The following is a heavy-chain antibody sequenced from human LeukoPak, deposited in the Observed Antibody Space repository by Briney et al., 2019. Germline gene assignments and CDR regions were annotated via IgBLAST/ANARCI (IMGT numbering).Heavy chain of an antibody. CDR1: GFTFSSYG. D-gene: IGHD5-12*01. V-gene: IGHV3-33*01. CDR3: AREGGGYDERPFDY. J-gene: IGHJ4*02. Sequence: PGGSLRLSCAASGFTFSSYGMHWVRQAPGKGLEWVAVIWYDGSNKYYADSVKGRFTISRDNSKNTLYLQMNSLRAEDTAVYYCAREGGGYDERPFDYWGQGTLVTVSS. CDR2: IWYDGSNK.